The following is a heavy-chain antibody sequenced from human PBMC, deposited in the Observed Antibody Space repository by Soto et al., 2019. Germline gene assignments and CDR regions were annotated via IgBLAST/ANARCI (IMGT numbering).Heavy chain of an antibody. CDR2: INAGNGNT. CDR3: ARAVAVPADFDY. Sequence: GASVKVSCKASGYTFTGYARQWVRQAPGQRLEWMGWINAGNGNTKYSQKFQGRVTITRDTSASTAYMELSSLRSEDTAVYYCARAVAVPADFDYWGQGTLVTVSS. D-gene: IGHD6-19*01. V-gene: IGHV1-3*01. J-gene: IGHJ4*02. CDR1: GYTFTGYA.